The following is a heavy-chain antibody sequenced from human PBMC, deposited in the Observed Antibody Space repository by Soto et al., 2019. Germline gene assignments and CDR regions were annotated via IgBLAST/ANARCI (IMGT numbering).Heavy chain of an antibody. J-gene: IGHJ4*02. Sequence: GGCLRLSCAAAGFTSRSHWMHWVRQVQGKGLVWVSRISTDGSDTSYADSVKGRFTISRDNAKNTLYLQMNSLRAEDTAVYYCASGASTFNFDTLGQGTLVTVSS. CDR3: ASGASTFNFDT. D-gene: IGHD3-3*02. CDR1: GFTSRSHW. V-gene: IGHV3-74*01. CDR2: ISTDGSDT.